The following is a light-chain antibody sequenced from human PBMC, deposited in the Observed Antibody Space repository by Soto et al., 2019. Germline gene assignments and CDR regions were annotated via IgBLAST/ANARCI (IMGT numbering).Light chain of an antibody. CDR1: QSIDRR. Sequence: DIQMTQSPSTLSASVGDRVTITCRASQSIDRRLAWYQQKPGKAPKLLIYSASSLESGVPSRFSGSGSGTEFTLTISSLQADDAATYYHQHYKTYTYTFAQGTKLEIK. CDR3: QHYKTYTYT. CDR2: SAS. V-gene: IGKV1-5*03. J-gene: IGKJ2*01.